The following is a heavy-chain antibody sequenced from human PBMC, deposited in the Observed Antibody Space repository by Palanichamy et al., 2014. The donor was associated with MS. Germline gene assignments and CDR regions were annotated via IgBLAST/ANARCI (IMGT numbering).Heavy chain of an antibody. V-gene: IGHV3-48*03. CDR3: AREGNYYFDY. J-gene: IGHJ4*02. CDR2: IGSSGTTK. Sequence: EVQLVESGGGLVVQPGGSLRLSCAASGFTFTTYEMSWFRQAPGKGLEWVSYIGSSGTTKYYADSVKGRFAISRDNAENSLYLQMNSLRVEDTAIYYCAREGNYYFDYWGQGTLVTVSS. D-gene: IGHD1-7*01. CDR1: GFTFTTYE.